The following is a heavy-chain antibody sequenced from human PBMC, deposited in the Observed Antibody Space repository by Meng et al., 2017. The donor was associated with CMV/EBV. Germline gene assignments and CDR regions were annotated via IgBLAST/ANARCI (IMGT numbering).Heavy chain of an antibody. Sequence: GSLRLSCTVSGGSISSSSYYWGWIRQPPGKGLEWIGSIYYSGSTYYNPSLKSRVTISVDTSKNQFSLKLSSVTAADTAVYYCARNPLKPHLGLELTNFDYWGQGTLVTVSS. CDR2: IYYSGST. J-gene: IGHJ4*02. D-gene: IGHD4/OR15-4a*01. CDR1: GGSISSSSYY. CDR3: ARNPLKPHLGLELTNFDY. V-gene: IGHV4-39*07.